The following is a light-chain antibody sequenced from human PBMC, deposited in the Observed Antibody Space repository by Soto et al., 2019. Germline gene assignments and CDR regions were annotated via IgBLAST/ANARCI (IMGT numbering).Light chain of an antibody. J-gene: IGLJ2*01. V-gene: IGLV2-14*01. CDR1: SSDVGGYKY. CDR2: EVS. Sequence: QSVLTQPASVSGSPGQSITISCIGSSSDVGGYKYVSWYQQHPGKAPKLMIYEVSNRPSGVSNRFSGSKSGNTASLTISGLQAEDEADYYCSSYTSISSLGGVFGGGTKLTVL. CDR3: SSYTSISSLGGV.